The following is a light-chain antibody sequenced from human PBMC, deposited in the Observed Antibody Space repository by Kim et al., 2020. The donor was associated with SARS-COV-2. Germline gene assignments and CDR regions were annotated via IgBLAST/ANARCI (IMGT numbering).Light chain of an antibody. CDR1: SGSIASNY. V-gene: IGLV6-57*03. CDR2: EDN. J-gene: IGLJ3*02. CDR3: QSYDSSNRWV. Sequence: KTVTVSCTRSSGSIASNYVQRYQQRPGSAPTTVIYEDNQRPSGVPDRFSGSIDSSSNAASLTISGLKTEDEADYYCQSYDSSNRWVFGGGTQLTVL.